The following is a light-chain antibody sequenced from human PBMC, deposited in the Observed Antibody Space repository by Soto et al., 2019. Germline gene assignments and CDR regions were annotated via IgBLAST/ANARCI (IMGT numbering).Light chain of an antibody. V-gene: IGKV1-5*01. J-gene: IGKJ1*01. CDR1: QSISNW. Sequence: DIQMTQSPASLSASVGDRVTTTCRASQSISNWLAWYQQKPGKAPKLLIYDASTLESGVPSRFSGGGVGTDFTLTISSLQPHDFATYYCQQYSTSSLTFGQGTKVEI. CDR2: DAS. CDR3: QQYSTSSLT.